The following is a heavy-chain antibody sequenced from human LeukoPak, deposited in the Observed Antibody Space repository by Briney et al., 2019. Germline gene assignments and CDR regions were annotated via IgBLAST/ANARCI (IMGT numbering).Heavy chain of an antibody. CDR2: IYYSGST. J-gene: IGHJ3*02. CDR3: ARPGLVDAFDI. V-gene: IGHV4-59*01. CDR1: GGSISSYY. D-gene: IGHD5/OR15-5a*01. Sequence: SETLSLTCTVSGGSISSYYWNWIRQPPGKGLEWIGYIYYSGSTNYNPSLKSRVTLSLDTSKNQFSLKLSSVTAADTAVYYCARPGLVDAFDIWGQGTMVTVSS.